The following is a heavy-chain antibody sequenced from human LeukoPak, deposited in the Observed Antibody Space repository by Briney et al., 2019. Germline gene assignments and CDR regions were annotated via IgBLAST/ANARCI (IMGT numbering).Heavy chain of an antibody. J-gene: IGHJ6*02. CDR2: IIPIFGTA. Sequence: SVKVSCKASGGTFSSYAISWVRQAPGQGLEWMGGIIPIFGTANYAQKFQGRVTITADESTSTAYMELSSLGSEDTAVYYCARGSEVAVAGPVWYYYGMDVWGQGTTVTVSS. V-gene: IGHV1-69*13. D-gene: IGHD6-19*01. CDR1: GGTFSSYA. CDR3: ARGSEVAVAGPVWYYYGMDV.